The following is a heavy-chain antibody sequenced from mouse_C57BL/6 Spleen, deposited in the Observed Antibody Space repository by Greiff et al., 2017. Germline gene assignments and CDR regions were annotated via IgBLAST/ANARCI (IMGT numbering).Heavy chain of an antibody. V-gene: IGHV1-69*01. CDR2: IDPSDSYP. Sequence: QVQLQQPGAELVMPGASVKLSCKASGYTFTSYWMHWVKQRPGQGLEWIGEIDPSDSYPNYNQKFKGKSTLTVDKSSSTAYMQLSSLTSEDSAVYYCARGDYYGSSLDDWGQGTTLTVSS. CDR3: ARGDYYGSSLDD. J-gene: IGHJ2*01. D-gene: IGHD1-1*01. CDR1: GYTFTSYW.